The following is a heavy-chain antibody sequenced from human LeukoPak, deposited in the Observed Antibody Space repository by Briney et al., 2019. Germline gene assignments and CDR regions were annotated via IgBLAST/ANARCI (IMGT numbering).Heavy chain of an antibody. V-gene: IGHV4-31*03. CDR1: GGSISSGGYY. D-gene: IGHD6-6*01. J-gene: IGHJ4*02. Sequence: PSETLSLTCTVSGGSISSGGYYWSWIRQRPGKGLEWIGYIYYSGSTYYNPSLKSRVTIPVDTSKNQFSLKLSSVTAADTAVYYCARVLSSSPIDYWGQGTLVTVSS. CDR3: ARVLSSSPIDY. CDR2: IYYSGST.